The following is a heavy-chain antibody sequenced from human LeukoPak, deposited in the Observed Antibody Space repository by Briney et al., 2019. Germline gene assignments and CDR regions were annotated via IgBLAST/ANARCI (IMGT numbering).Heavy chain of an antibody. CDR2: ISYDGSNK. D-gene: IGHD1-26*01. V-gene: IGHV3-30-3*01. J-gene: IGHJ4*02. CDR1: GFTFSSYA. Sequence: QSGGSLRLSCAASGFTFSSYAMPWFRQAPGKGLGWVAVISYDGSNKYYADSVKGRFTISRDNSKNTLYLQMNSLRAEDTAVYYCARALVGGGDYWGQGTLVTVSS. CDR3: ARALVGGGDY.